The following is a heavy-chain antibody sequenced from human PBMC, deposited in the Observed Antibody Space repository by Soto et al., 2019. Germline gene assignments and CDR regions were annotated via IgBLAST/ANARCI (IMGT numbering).Heavy chain of an antibody. Sequence: SETLSLTCTFSCGSIISSSYYWGWIRQPPGKGLEWIGSIYYSGSTYYNPSLKSRVTISVDTSKNQFSLKLSSVTAADTAVYYCARRDYDFWSGYYTGHYYYGMDVWGQGTTVTVSS. CDR3: ARRDYDFWSGYYTGHYYYGMDV. CDR2: IYYSGST. CDR1: CGSIISSSYY. V-gene: IGHV4-39*01. J-gene: IGHJ6*02. D-gene: IGHD3-3*01.